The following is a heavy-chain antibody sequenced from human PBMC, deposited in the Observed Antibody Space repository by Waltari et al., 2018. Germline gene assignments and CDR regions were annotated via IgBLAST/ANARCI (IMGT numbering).Heavy chain of an antibody. CDR1: VFTFTCYG. V-gene: IGHV3-23*01. CDR3: AKGTWGSAFDI. D-gene: IGHD7-27*01. Sequence: EVQLLGSGGDLVQPGGSLRLSCAPSVFTFTCYGMSWVRQAPGKGPEWVSSISADGTRTYYGDSMKGRFTISRDNSENTLYLQMNSLRAEDTALYYCAKGTWGSAFDIWGQGTMVTVSS. CDR2: ISADGTRT. J-gene: IGHJ3*02.